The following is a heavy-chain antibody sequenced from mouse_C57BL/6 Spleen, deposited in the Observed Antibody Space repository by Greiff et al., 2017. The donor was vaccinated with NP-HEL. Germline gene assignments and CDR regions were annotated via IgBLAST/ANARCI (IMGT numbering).Heavy chain of an antibody. D-gene: IGHD2-4*01. J-gene: IGHJ1*03. V-gene: IGHV1-47*01. CDR2: FHPYNDDT. CDR1: GYTFTTYP. CDR3: AKGNYDDDVGYFDF. Sequence: QVQLQQSGAELVKPGASVKMSCKASGYTFTTYPIEWMKQHHGKSLEWIGNFHPYNDDTKYTEKFKGKATLTVEQSSSTVYLELSRLTSDDSAVYYCAKGNYDDDVGYFDFWGKGTTVTVSS.